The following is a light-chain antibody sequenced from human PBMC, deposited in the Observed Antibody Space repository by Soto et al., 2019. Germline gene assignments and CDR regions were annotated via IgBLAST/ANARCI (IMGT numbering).Light chain of an antibody. CDR2: GAS. CDR1: QSVSDSQ. J-gene: IGKJ5*01. CDR3: QQYGSSPIT. V-gene: IGKV3-20*01. Sequence: EIVLTQSPGTLSLSPGERATLSCRTSQSVSDSQLAWYQQKPGQAPRLLIYGASSRATGIPDRFSGSGSGTDFTLTISRLEPEDFAVYYCQQYGSSPITFGQGTRLEIK.